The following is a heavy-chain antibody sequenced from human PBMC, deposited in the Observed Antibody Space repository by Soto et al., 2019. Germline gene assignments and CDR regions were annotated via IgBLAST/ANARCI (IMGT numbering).Heavy chain of an antibody. V-gene: IGHV1-69*01. Sequence: QMQLVQSGAEVRMTGSSVKVSCKASGGTFSTYYINWVSQATGQGLEWMGGIIPMFGTTNYAQKFKGRITITADESTSTAYMELSSLSAEDAAVYYCARGATHGSSWYFWFDPWGQGTLVTVSS. CDR1: GGTFSTYY. J-gene: IGHJ5*02. CDR2: IIPMFGTT. CDR3: ARGATHGSSWYFWFDP. D-gene: IGHD6-13*01.